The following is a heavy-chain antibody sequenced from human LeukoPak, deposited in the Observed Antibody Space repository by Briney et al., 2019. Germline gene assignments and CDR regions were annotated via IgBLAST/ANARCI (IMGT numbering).Heavy chain of an antibody. D-gene: IGHD2-21*02. CDR2: IYYSGST. V-gene: IGHV4-59*01. J-gene: IGHJ3*02. CDR3: ARGCGGDCYSPLDAFDI. CDR1: GGSISSYY. Sequence: PSETLSLTCTVSGGSISSYYWSWIRQPPGKGLEWIGYIYYSGSTNYNPSLKSRVTISVDTSKNQFSLKLSSVTAADTAVYYCARGCGGDCYSPLDAFDIWGQGTMVTVSS.